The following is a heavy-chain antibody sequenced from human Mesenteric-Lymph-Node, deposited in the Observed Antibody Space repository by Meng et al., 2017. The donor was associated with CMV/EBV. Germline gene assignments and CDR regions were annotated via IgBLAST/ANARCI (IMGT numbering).Heavy chain of an antibody. CDR2: ISGSGGSK. CDR1: GFTFSSYA. CDR3: AKGSSQAAARQGLGY. Sequence: GESLKISCAASGFTFSSYAMSWVHQAPGKGLEWVSGISGSGGSKYYADSVKGRFSISRDNSKDTLFLQMNSLRAEDTAVYYCAKGSSQAAARQGLGYWGQGAMVTVSS. J-gene: IGHJ4*02. V-gene: IGHV3-23*01. D-gene: IGHD6-13*01.